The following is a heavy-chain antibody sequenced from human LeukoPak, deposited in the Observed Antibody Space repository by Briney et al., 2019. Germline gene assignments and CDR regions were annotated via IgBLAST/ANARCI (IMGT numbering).Heavy chain of an antibody. CDR3: TKRPNWGFSDF. CDR1: GFSFTSCA. CDR2: VGPTGDYT. J-gene: IGHJ4*02. D-gene: IGHD7-27*01. Sequence: PGGSLGLSCAASGFSFTSCAMQWVRQAPGKGLEWVSTVGPTGDYTNYADSVTGRFTISRDNSKNTVSLQMNGLRADDTAVYYCTKRPNWGFSDFWGQGTLVTVSS. V-gene: IGHV3-23*01.